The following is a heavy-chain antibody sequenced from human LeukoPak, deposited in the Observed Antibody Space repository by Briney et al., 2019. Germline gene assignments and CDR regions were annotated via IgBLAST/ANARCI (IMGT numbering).Heavy chain of an antibody. CDR1: GFSFSSCN. CDR3: ARARQLAEFDY. CDR2: ITSSSTYT. J-gene: IGHJ4*02. V-gene: IGHV3-21*01. Sequence: GGSLRLSCAASGFSFSSCNMNWVRQTPGKGLEWVSSITSSSTYTFYADSVKGRFTISRDNARNSLYLQMNSLRAEDTAVYYCARARQLAEFDYWGQGTLVTVSS. D-gene: IGHD6-6*01.